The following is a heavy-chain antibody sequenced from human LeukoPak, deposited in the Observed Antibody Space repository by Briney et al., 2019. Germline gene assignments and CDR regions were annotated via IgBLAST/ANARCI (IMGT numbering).Heavy chain of an antibody. CDR2: IYYSGGT. V-gene: IGHV4-59*12. CDR3: ARVTMIVVVNWFDP. Sequence: SETLSLTCTVSGGSISSYYWSWIRQPPGKGLEWIGYIYYSGGTNYNPSLKSRVTISVDTSRNQFSLKVSSVTAADTAVYYCARVTMIVVVNWFDPWGQGTLVTVSS. CDR1: GGSISSYY. J-gene: IGHJ5*02. D-gene: IGHD3-22*01.